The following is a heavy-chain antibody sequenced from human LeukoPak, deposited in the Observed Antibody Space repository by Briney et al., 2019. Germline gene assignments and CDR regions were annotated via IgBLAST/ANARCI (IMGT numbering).Heavy chain of an antibody. CDR3: AREEQWLVSAIDY. D-gene: IGHD6-19*01. CDR1: GFTFSSYS. V-gene: IGHV3-21*01. J-gene: IGHJ4*02. Sequence: PGESLRLSCAASGFTFSSYSMNWVRQAPGKGLEWVSSISSSSSYIYYADSVKGRFTISRDNAKNSLYLQMNSLRAEDTAVYYCAREEQWLVSAIDYWGQGTLVTVSS. CDR2: ISSSSSYI.